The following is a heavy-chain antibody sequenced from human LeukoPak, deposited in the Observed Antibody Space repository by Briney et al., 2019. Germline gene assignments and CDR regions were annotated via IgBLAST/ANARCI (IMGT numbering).Heavy chain of an antibody. D-gene: IGHD1-7*01. V-gene: IGHV3-30*03. J-gene: IGHJ5*02. CDR3: TREGLGTTFSAWFDP. CDR1: GFTVSTYY. CDR2: ISADGSID. Sequence: GGSLRLSCAVSGFTVSTYYMSWVRQVPGKGLEWLAVISADGSIDYYTDSVRGRLTVSRDNSKNTLYLQMNSLRVEDTAVYYCTREGLGTTFSAWFDPWGQGTLVFVSS.